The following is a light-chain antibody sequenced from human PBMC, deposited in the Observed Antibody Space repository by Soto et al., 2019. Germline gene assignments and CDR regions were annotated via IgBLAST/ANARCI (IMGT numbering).Light chain of an antibody. V-gene: IGLV2-14*01. CDR1: SSGVGGYNY. J-gene: IGLJ1*01. CDR2: EVS. CDR3: SSYTRSSASRV. Sequence: QSVLTQPASVSGSPGQSITISCTGTSSGVGGYNYVSWYQQHPGKAPQLIIYEVSNRPSGVSNRFSGSNSGNTASLTISGLQAEDEADYYCSSYTRSSASRVFGTGTKVTVL.